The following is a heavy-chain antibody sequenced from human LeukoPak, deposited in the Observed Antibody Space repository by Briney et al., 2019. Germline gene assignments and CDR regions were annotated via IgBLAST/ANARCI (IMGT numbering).Heavy chain of an antibody. Sequence: PGGSLRLSCAASGFTFSSYSMNWVRQAPGKGLEWVSSISSSSSYIYYADSVKGRFTISRDNAKNSLYLQMNSLRAEDTAVYYCARDLHDSSGYYSGAFDYWGQGTLVTVSS. J-gene: IGHJ4*02. CDR1: GFTFSSYS. D-gene: IGHD3-22*01. CDR2: ISSSSSYI. V-gene: IGHV3-21*01. CDR3: ARDLHDSSGYYSGAFDY.